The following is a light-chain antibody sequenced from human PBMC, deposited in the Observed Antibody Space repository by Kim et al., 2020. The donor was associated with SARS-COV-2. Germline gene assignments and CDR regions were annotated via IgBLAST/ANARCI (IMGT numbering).Light chain of an antibody. J-gene: IGKJ1*01. CDR2: GAS. V-gene: IGKV3-20*01. CDR3: QQYGSSFWT. Sequence: EIVLTQSPGTLSLSPGERATLSCRASQSVSSTYLAWYQQKPGQAPRLLIYGASSRATGIPDRFSGSGSATDFTLTISRLEPEDFAVYYCQQYGSSFWTFGQGTKVDIK. CDR1: QSVSSTY.